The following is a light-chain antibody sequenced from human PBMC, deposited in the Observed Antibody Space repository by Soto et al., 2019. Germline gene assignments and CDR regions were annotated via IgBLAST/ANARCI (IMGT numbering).Light chain of an antibody. Sequence: QSALTQPASVSGSPGQSITICCTGTSSDVGGYNYVSWYQQHPGKAPKLIIYDVSNRPSGVSNRFSGSKSGNRASLTISGLQAEDEADYYCSSYTSSSTLDVVFGEGTKVTVL. CDR3: SSYTSSSTLDVV. CDR1: SSDVGGYNY. CDR2: DVS. V-gene: IGLV2-14*01. J-gene: IGLJ2*01.